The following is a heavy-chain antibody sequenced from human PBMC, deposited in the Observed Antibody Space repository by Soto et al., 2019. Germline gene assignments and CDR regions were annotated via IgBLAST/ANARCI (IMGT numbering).Heavy chain of an antibody. J-gene: IGHJ4*01. CDR1: GAVVTSVENY. CDR3: VRDLAHGYTGNX. D-gene: IGHD5-18*01. Sequence: PSETLSLTFSVSGAVVTSVENYWSWVRQPPGKGLEWLGYIYDSGVTSYTTALKSRVTLSLDRPNNQVSLKLRSVTAADTAVYFCVRDLAHGYTGNXWGHGTLVTVSX. CDR2: IYDSGVT. V-gene: IGHV4-30-4*08.